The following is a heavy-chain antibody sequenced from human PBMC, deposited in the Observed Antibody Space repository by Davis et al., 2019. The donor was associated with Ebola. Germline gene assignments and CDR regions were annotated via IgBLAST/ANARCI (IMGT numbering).Heavy chain of an antibody. J-gene: IGHJ5*02. Sequence: GESLKISCAASGFTFSSYSMNWVRQAPGKGLEWVSYISSSSSTIYYADSVKGRFTISRDNAKNSLYLQMNSLRDEDTAVYYCAGGGLGCSGGSCYLVGFIPFDPWGQGTLVTVSS. CDR2: ISSSSSTI. V-gene: IGHV3-48*02. CDR3: AGGGLGCSGGSCYLVGFIPFDP. CDR1: GFTFSSYS. D-gene: IGHD2-15*01.